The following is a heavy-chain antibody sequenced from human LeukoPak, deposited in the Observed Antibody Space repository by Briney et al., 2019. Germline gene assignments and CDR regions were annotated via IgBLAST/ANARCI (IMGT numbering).Heavy chain of an antibody. Sequence: GGSLRLSCAASGFTFDDYGMSWVHQAPGKGLEWVSGINWNGGSTGYADSVKGRFTISRDNAKNSLYLQMNSLRAEDTALYYCARGRITMIVVDAFDIWGQGTMVTVSS. CDR3: ARGRITMIVVDAFDI. D-gene: IGHD3-22*01. V-gene: IGHV3-20*04. CDR1: GFTFDDYG. CDR2: INWNGGST. J-gene: IGHJ3*02.